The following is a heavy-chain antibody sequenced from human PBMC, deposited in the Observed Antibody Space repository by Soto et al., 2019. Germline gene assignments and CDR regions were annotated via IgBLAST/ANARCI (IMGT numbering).Heavy chain of an antibody. CDR1: GGTFSSYA. CDR2: IIPIFGTA. D-gene: IGHD5-18*01. CDR3: ARDPVRGYSYGFYGMDV. J-gene: IGHJ6*02. Sequence: SVKVSCKACGGTFSSYAISWVRQAPGQGLEWMGGIIPIFGTANYAQKFQGRVTITADKSTSTAYMELSSLRSEDTAVYYCARDPVRGYSYGFYGMDVWGQGTTVTVSS. V-gene: IGHV1-69*06.